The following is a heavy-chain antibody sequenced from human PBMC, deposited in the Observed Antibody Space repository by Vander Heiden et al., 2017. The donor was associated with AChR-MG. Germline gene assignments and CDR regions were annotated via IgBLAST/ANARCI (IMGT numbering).Heavy chain of an antibody. Sequence: QMRLQESGPGVLKPSQTLSLTCTVPGGSISSGNHYWNWIRQSPGEGLEWIGYINHIGATFYKSSLQSRLTLSVDTSKNQFSLNLTSVAAADTAVYFCDRGSPTPPGLTINHFDYWGQGALVTVSS. V-gene: IGHV4-30-4*01. D-gene: IGHD4-4*01. CDR1: GGSISSGNHY. CDR2: INHIGAT. J-gene: IGHJ4*02. CDR3: DRGSPTPPGLTINHFDY.